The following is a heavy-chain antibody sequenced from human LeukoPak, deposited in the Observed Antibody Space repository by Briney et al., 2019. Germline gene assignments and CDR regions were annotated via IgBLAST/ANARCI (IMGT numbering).Heavy chain of an antibody. CDR2: LIPIFGTA. CDR3: ARAGLRFLESNFDY. D-gene: IGHD3-3*01. V-gene: IGHV1-69*13. J-gene: IGHJ4*02. Sequence: GASVKVSCKASGDTFSSYAISWVRQAPGQGLEWMGGLIPIFGTANYAQKFQGRVTITADESTSTAYMELSSLRSEDTAVYYCARAGLRFLESNFDYWGQGTLVTVSS. CDR1: GDTFSSYA.